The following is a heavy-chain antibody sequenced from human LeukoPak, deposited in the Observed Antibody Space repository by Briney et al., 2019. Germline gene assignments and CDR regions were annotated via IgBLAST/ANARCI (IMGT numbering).Heavy chain of an antibody. D-gene: IGHD6-6*01. V-gene: IGHV3-7*01. J-gene: IGHJ5*02. CDR2: IKEDGSEK. Sequence: GGSLRLSCGASEFSFSNSWMTWVRQGPGKGLEWVANIKEDGSEKYYADSVKGRFVISRDNAENLLYLQMNGLRAEDTALYYCARDKMTSRPRVYSWFDPWGQGTLVIVSS. CDR3: ARDKMTSRPRVYSWFDP. CDR1: EFSFSNSW.